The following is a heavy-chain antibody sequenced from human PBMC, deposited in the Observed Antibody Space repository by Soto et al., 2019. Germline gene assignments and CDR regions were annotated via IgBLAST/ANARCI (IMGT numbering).Heavy chain of an antibody. CDR3: ARVPRYCSGGNCYSSYYYYYLDV. CDR2: ISSSSSTI. D-gene: IGHD2-15*01. V-gene: IGHV3-48*01. CDR1: GFTFSSYS. J-gene: IGHJ6*03. Sequence: GGSLRLSCAASGFTFSSYSMNWVRQAPGKGLEWVSYISSSSSTIYYADSVKGRFTISRDNAKNSLYLQMNSLRAEDTAVYYCARVPRYCSGGNCYSSYYYYYLDVWGIGTTVTVSS.